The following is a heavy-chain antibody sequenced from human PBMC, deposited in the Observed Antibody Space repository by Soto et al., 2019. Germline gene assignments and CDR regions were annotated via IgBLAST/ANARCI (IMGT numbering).Heavy chain of an antibody. CDR2: IYYSGST. CDR3: ARVGVVGATNQFDY. D-gene: IGHD1-26*01. V-gene: IGHV4-30-4*01. Sequence: SETLSLTXTVSGGSISSGDYYWSWIRQPPGKGLEWIGYIYYSGSTYYNPSLKSRVTISVDTSKNQFSLKLSSVTAADTAVYYCARVGVVGATNQFDYWGQGTLVTVSS. J-gene: IGHJ4*02. CDR1: GGSISSGDYY.